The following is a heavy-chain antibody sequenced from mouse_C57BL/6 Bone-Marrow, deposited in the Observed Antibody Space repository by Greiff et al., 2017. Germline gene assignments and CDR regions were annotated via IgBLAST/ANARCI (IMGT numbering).Heavy chain of an antibody. V-gene: IGHV5-6*01. CDR2: ISSGGSYT. J-gene: IGHJ3*01. D-gene: IGHD1-3*01. Sequence: DVHLVESGGDLVKPGGSLKLSCAASGFTFSSYGMSWVRQTPDKRLEWVATISSGGSYTYYPDSVKGRFTISRDNAKNTLYLQMSSLKSEDTAMYYCARQSSGGFAYWGQGTLVTVSA. CDR3: ARQSSGGFAY. CDR1: GFTFSSYG.